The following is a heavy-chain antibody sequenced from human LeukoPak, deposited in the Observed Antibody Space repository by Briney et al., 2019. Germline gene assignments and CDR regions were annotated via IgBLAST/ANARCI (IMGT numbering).Heavy chain of an antibody. CDR1: GGSISSSSYY. J-gene: IGHJ4*02. V-gene: IGHV4-39*07. CDR3: ARDRQGGSGSYYPDY. CDR2: IYYSGST. D-gene: IGHD3-10*01. Sequence: PSETLSLTCTVSGGSISSSSYYWGWIRQPPGRGLEWIGNIYYSGSTYYNPSLKSRVTISVDTSKNQFSLKLSSVTAADTAVYYCARDRQGGSGSYYPDYWGQGTLVTVS.